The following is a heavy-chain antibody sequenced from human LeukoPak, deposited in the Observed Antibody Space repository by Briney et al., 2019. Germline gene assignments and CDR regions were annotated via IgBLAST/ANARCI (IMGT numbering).Heavy chain of an antibody. CDR3: ARAGWYYGSGSYYPFDY. CDR1: GGSFSGYY. V-gene: IGHV4-34*12. CDR2: IFYSGST. Sequence: PSETLSLTCAVYGGSFSGYYWGWVRQPPGKALEWIGNIFYSGSTYYSPSLKSRVTISLDTSRNQFSLKLNSVTAADTAVYYCARAGWYYGSGSYYPFDYWGQGTLVTVSS. J-gene: IGHJ4*02. D-gene: IGHD3-10*01.